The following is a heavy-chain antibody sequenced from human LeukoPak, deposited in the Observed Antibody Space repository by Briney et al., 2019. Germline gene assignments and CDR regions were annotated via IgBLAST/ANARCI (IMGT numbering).Heavy chain of an antibody. CDR1: GGSISGYY. Sequence: SETLSLTCTVSGGSISGYYCSWVRQPPGKEMEWIGYVYSSGNTNYNPSLKSRGTLSVDTCKKQLSLKLVSVTAADTAVYYCARHPPSSAGAYDIWGQGTMVTVSS. CDR3: ARHPPSSAGAYDI. CDR2: VYSSGNT. D-gene: IGHD3-10*01. V-gene: IGHV4-59*08. J-gene: IGHJ3*02.